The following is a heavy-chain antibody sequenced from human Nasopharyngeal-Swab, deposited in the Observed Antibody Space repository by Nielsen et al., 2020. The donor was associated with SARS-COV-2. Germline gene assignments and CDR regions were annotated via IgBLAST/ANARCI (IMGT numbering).Heavy chain of an antibody. CDR1: GFTFSSYS. CDR3: ARDRSSATFTYNWFDP. V-gene: IGHV3-21*01. CDR2: ISSSSSYI. D-gene: IGHD1-26*01. Sequence: LSLTCAASGFTFSSYSMNWVRQAPGKGLEWVSSISSSSSYIYYADSVKGRFTISRDNAKNSLYLQMNSLRAEDTAVYYCARDRSSATFTYNWFDPWGQGTLVTVSS. J-gene: IGHJ5*02.